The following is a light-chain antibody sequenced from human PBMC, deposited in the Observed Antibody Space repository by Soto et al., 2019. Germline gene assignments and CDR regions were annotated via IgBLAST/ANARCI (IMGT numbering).Light chain of an antibody. J-gene: IGLJ1*01. CDR2: EVS. Sequence: QSVLTQPRSASGSTGQSVTRFCTGTSSDIGAYIYVSWYQQHPGKAPKLMISEVSRRPSGVPERFSGSKSGNTASLTVSGLQADDEAHYYCSSYAGSNNFVFGPGTKVTAL. CDR3: SSYAGSNNFV. V-gene: IGLV2-8*01. CDR1: SSDIGAYIY.